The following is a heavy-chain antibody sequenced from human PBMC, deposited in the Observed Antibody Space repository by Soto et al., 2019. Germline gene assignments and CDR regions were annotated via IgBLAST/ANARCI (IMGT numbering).Heavy chain of an antibody. D-gene: IGHD3-9*01. Sequence: GASVKVSCKASGYTFTGYYMHWVRQAPGQGLEWMGWINPNSGGTNYAQKFQGRVTITRDTSASTAYMELSSLRSEDTAVYYCAREGYFDWLDYYYYGMDVWGQGTTVTVSS. J-gene: IGHJ6*02. V-gene: IGHV1-2*02. CDR3: AREGYFDWLDYYYYGMDV. CDR1: GYTFTGYY. CDR2: INPNSGGT.